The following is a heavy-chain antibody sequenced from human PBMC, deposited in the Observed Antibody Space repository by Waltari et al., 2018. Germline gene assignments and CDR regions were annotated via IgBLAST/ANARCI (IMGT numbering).Heavy chain of an antibody. V-gene: IGHV4-38-2*01. J-gene: IGHJ4*02. D-gene: IGHD6-19*01. Sequence: QVQLQESGPGLVKPSETLSLTCAVSGYSLSSGYYWGWIRQPPGKGLEWIGSIYHSGSTYYNPSLKSRVTISVDTSKNQFSLKLSSVTAADTAVYYCARQSGLVLDYWGQGTLVTVSS. CDR2: IYHSGST. CDR1: GYSLSSGYY. CDR3: ARQSGLVLDY.